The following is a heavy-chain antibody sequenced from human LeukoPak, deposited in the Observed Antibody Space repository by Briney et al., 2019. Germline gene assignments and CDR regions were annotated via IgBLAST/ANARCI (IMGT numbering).Heavy chain of an antibody. CDR1: GGSVSTDSSY. D-gene: IGHD1-1*01. Sequence: SETLSLTCAVSGGSVSTDSSYWNWIRQTPGKGLEWIGYNDRGGTNYNPSLKSRVTLSIDTSKNQFSLKVTSVTAEDTAVYYCARDTYNWNDYYYYGMGVWGKGTTVTVSS. J-gene: IGHJ6*04. CDR3: ARDTYNWNDYYYYGMGV. V-gene: IGHV4-61*01. CDR2: NDRGGT.